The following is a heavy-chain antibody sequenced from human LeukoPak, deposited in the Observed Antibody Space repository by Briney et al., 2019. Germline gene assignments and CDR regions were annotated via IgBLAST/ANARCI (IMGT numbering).Heavy chain of an antibody. CDR3: ATGGTPDY. CDR1: GFTVSSKY. V-gene: IGHV3-66*01. D-gene: IGHD3-16*01. Sequence: QPGGSLRLSCAASGFTVSSKYMSWVRQAPGKGLEWVSGIYSGGSTYYADSVKGRFTISRDNSKNTLYLQMNSLRVEDTAVYFCATGGTPDYWGQGTLVTVSS. CDR2: IYSGGST. J-gene: IGHJ4*02.